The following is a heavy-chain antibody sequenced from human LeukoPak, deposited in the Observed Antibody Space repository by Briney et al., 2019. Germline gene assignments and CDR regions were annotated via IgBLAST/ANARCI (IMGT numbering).Heavy chain of an antibody. CDR1: GFTFSSYW. D-gene: IGHD3-22*01. J-gene: IGHJ4*02. Sequence: GGSLRLSCAASGFTFSSYWMHWVRQGPGKGLVWVSRIKSDGSSTSYADSVKGRFTISRDNAKNTLYLQMNSLRDEDTAVYYCAKAFNYYDSSGYVFDYWGQGTLVTVSS. CDR3: AKAFNYYDSSGYVFDY. CDR2: IKSDGSST. V-gene: IGHV3-74*01.